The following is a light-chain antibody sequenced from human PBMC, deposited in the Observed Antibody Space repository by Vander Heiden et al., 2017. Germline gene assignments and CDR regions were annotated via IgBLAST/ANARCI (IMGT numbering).Light chain of an antibody. V-gene: IGKV1-39*01. J-gene: IGKJ5*01. Sequence: DIQMTQSPSSLSASVGDRVTITCRASQSISSYLNWYQQKPGKAPKLLIYAASSLQSGVPSRFSGSGSGTDFTLTISRLQPEDFATYYCHQSYGTPITFGQGTRLEIK. CDR1: QSISSY. CDR2: AAS. CDR3: HQSYGTPIT.